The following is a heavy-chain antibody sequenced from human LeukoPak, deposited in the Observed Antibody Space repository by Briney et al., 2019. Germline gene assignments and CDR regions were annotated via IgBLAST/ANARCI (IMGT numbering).Heavy chain of an antibody. CDR2: ISYSGST. V-gene: IGHV4-59*01. CDR1: GGSISSYY. CDR3: AREPGFDSSGYLNWFDP. D-gene: IGHD3-22*01. J-gene: IGHJ5*02. Sequence: PSETLSLTCTVSGGSISSYYWSWIRQPPGKGLEWIACISYSGSTKYNPSLKSRVTISVDTSKNQLSLKLSSVTATDTAVYYCAREPGFDSSGYLNWFDPWGQGTLVTVSS.